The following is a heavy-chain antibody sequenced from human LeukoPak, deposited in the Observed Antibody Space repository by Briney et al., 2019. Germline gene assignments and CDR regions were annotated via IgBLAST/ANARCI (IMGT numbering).Heavy chain of an antibody. D-gene: IGHD3-10*01. J-gene: IGHJ4*02. CDR1: GFTFSNYW. Sequence: TGGSLRLSCAASGFTFSNYWMSWVRQAPGKGLEWVSTISYEVSNTYYADSVKGRFTISRDHSKQTLYLQMNSLRTDDTAVYYCVKDRYDLGIRMRSFLDHWGQGTLVTVSS. CDR3: VKDRYDLGIRMRSFLDH. CDR2: ISYEVSNT. V-gene: IGHV3-30*18.